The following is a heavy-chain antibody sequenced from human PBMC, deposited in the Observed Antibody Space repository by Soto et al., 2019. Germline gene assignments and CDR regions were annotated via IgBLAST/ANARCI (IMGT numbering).Heavy chain of an antibody. V-gene: IGHV1-69*13. CDR2: IIPIFGTA. CDR1: GGTFSSYA. Sequence: SVKVSCKASGGTFSSYAISWVRQAPGQGLEWMGGIIPIFGTANYAQKFQGRVTITADESTSTAYMELSSLRSEDTAVYYCAREPLTYHYDSSGYSTGYYFDYWGQGTLVTVSS. D-gene: IGHD3-22*01. CDR3: AREPLTYHYDSSGYSTGYYFDY. J-gene: IGHJ4*02.